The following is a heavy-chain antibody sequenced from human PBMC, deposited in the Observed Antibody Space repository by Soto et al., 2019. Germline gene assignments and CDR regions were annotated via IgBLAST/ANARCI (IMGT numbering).Heavy chain of an antibody. Sequence: PRGSLRLSCASSGFTFSSYAMHWVRQAPGKGLEWVAVISYDGSNKYYADSVKGRFTISRDSARNTLFLQMNYLTGEDTAVYYCARTFIDGMAGFGPWGQGTLVTVSS. CDR1: GFTFSSYA. CDR2: ISYDGSNK. D-gene: IGHD1-1*01. J-gene: IGHJ5*02. V-gene: IGHV3-30-3*01. CDR3: ARTFIDGMAGFGP.